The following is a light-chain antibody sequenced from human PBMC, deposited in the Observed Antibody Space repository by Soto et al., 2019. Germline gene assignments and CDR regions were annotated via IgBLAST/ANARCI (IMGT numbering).Light chain of an antibody. Sequence: DLQVTQSPSPLSASVGDRVEITCRASQSITTYLNWYQQKPGKAPHLVVKSASTLQDGVPSRFSGSGSGTDFALTISSLQPEDLGTYYCQQSYSIPHTFGQGTKLEIK. CDR3: QQSYSIPHT. CDR2: SAS. J-gene: IGKJ2*01. CDR1: QSITTY. V-gene: IGKV1-39*01.